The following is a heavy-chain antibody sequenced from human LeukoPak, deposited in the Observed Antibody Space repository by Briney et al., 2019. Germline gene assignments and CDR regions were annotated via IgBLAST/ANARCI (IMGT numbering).Heavy chain of an antibody. CDR3: ARDRLAAAGLSLSMDV. J-gene: IGHJ6*02. D-gene: IGHD6-13*01. Sequence: GRSLRLSCAASGFTFSSYAMHWVRQAPGKGLEWVAVISYDGSNKYYADSVKGRFTISRDNSKNTLYLQMNSLRAEDTAVYYCARDRLAAAGLSLSMDVWGQGTTVTVSS. CDR2: ISYDGSNK. V-gene: IGHV3-30-3*01. CDR1: GFTFSSYA.